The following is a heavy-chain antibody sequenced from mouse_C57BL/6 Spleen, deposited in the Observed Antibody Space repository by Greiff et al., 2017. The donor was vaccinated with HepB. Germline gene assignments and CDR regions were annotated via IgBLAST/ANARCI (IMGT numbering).Heavy chain of an antibody. V-gene: IGHV5-16*01. CDR2: INYDGSST. J-gene: IGHJ2*01. CDR3: ARERDYYGSKGAFDY. D-gene: IGHD1-1*01. CDR1: GFTFSDYY. Sequence: EVQLVESEGGLVQPGSSMKLSCTASGFTFSDYYMAWVRQVPEKGLEWVANINYDGSSTYYLDSLKSRFIISRDNAKNILYLQMSSLKSEDTATYYCARERDYYGSKGAFDYWGQGTTLTVSS.